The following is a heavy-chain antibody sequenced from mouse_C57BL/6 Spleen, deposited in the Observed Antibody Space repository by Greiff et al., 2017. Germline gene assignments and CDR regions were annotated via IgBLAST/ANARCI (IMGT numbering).Heavy chain of an antibody. Sequence: ESGPGLVKPSQSLSLTCSVTGYSITSGYYWNWIRQFPGNKLEWMGYISYDGSNNYNPSLKNRISITRDTSKNQFFLKLNSVTTEDTATYYCARDYYSRGYYAMDYWGQGTSVTVSS. J-gene: IGHJ4*01. CDR2: ISYDGSN. D-gene: IGHD2-5*01. V-gene: IGHV3-6*01. CDR3: ARDYYSRGYYAMDY. CDR1: GYSITSGYY.